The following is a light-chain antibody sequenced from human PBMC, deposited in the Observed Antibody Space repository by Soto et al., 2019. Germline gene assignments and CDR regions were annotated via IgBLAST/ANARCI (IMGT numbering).Light chain of an antibody. J-gene: IGKJ5*01. Sequence: EIVLTQSPCTLSLSPGQRAPLSCGASQSVSSNYLAWYQQKPGQAPRLLIYGASTRATGIPARFSGSGSGTEFTLTISSLQSEDFAVYYCQQYGSSLFTFGQGTRLEIK. CDR1: QSVSSNY. V-gene: IGKV3-20*01. CDR3: QQYGSSLFT. CDR2: GAS.